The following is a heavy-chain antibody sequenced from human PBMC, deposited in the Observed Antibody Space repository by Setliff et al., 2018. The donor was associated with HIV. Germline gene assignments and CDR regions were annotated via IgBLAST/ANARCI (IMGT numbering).Heavy chain of an antibody. CDR2: IVPMFDSS. CDR3: ARDSGYSYGVKGGMDV. V-gene: IGHV1-69*13. Sequence: ASVKVSCKASGGTLKSYAISWVRQAPGQGLEWMGGIVPMFDSSNYAQKFQGRVTFTAAESTSTFYMDLSSLRSEDSAVYYCARDSGYSYGVKGGMDVWGQGTTVTVSS. D-gene: IGHD5-18*01. CDR1: GGTLKSYA. J-gene: IGHJ6*02.